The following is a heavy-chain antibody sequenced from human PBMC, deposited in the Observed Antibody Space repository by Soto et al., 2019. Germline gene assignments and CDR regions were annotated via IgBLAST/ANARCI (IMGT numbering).Heavy chain of an antibody. V-gene: IGHV3-9*01. CDR1: GFTFDDYA. CDR3: AKVNSGYSYGYDR. J-gene: IGHJ4*02. D-gene: IGHD5-18*01. CDR2: ISWNSGSI. Sequence: HPGGSLRLSCAASGFTFDDYAMHWVRQAPGKGLEWVSGISWNSGSIGYADSVKGRFTISRDNAKNSLYLQMNSLRAEDTALYYCAKVNSGYSYGYDRWGQGTLVTVSS.